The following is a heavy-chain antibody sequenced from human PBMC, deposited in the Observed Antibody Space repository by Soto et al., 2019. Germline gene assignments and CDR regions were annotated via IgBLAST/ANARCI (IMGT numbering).Heavy chain of an antibody. V-gene: IGHV4-39*01. D-gene: IGHD3-10*01. J-gene: IGHJ4*02. CDR1: YASTSNTSYY. CDR2: IYYSGST. Sequence: SATLSLSSTSSYASTSNTSYYWGWVRQPPGKGLEWSGSIYYSGSTYYNPSLKSRVTISVDTSKNQFSLKLSSVTAADTAVYYRARRMVRGVIDYWGQGTLVT. CDR3: ARRMVRGVIDY.